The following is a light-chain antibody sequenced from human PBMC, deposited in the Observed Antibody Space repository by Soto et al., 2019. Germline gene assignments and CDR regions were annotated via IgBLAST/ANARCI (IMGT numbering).Light chain of an antibody. CDR1: SGSIANNY. Sequence: NFMLTQPHSVSESPGKTLSISCTRSSGSIANNYVQWYQQRPGSAPTTVIYENNQRLYGVPDRFSGSTDGSSNSASLTISGLQTEDVADYYCQSYDSDFVVFGGGTKVTVL. CDR3: QSYDSDFVV. J-gene: IGLJ2*01. V-gene: IGLV6-57*04. CDR2: ENN.